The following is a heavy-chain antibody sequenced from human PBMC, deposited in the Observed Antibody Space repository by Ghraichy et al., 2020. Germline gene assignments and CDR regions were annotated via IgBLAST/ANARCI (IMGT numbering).Heavy chain of an antibody. CDR2: IYYSGST. CDR1: GGSISSSSYY. Sequence: SETLSLTCTVSGGSISSSSYYWGWIRQPPGKGLEWIGSIYYSGSTYYNPSLKSRVTISVDTSKNQFSLKLSSVTAADTAVYYCARHGGGAGGSYYEDDAFDIWGQGTMVTVSS. D-gene: IGHD1-26*01. V-gene: IGHV4-39*01. CDR3: ARHGGGAGGSYYEDDAFDI. J-gene: IGHJ3*02.